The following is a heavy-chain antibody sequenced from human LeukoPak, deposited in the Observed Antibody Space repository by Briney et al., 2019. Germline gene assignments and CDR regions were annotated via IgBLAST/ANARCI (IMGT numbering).Heavy chain of an antibody. CDR3: ARVMLTAYYYDSSGYYEDY. CDR2: ISSSSSYI. D-gene: IGHD3-22*01. Sequence: GGSLRLSCAASGFTFSNYNMNWVRQAPGKGLEWVSSISSSSSYIYYADSVKGRFTISRDNAKNSLYLQMNSLRAEDTAVYYCARVMLTAYYYDSSGYYEDYWGQGTLVTVSS. V-gene: IGHV3-21*01. J-gene: IGHJ4*02. CDR1: GFTFSNYN.